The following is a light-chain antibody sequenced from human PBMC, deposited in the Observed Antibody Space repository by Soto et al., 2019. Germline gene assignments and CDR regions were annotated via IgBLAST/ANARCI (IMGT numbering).Light chain of an antibody. V-gene: IGLV2-14*01. Sequence: QSALTQRASVSGSPGQSITIACTGTSSDIGSYNFVSWYQQHPGKAPKLLIYDVGNRPSGVSNRFSGSKSGNTASLTISGLQAEDEAHYYCNSYRTVSTYVFGTGTKVTVL. CDR3: NSYRTVSTYV. CDR1: SSDIGSYNF. CDR2: DVG. J-gene: IGLJ1*01.